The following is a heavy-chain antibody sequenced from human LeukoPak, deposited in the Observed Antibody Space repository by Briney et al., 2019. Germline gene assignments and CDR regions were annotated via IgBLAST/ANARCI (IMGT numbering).Heavy chain of an antibody. CDR3: ATSGRRWDYFDY. Sequence: GGSLRLSCAASGFTFSDPWMTWVRQTPGKGLEWVGRIKSRTDGGTIDYAAPVRGRFTISRDDSKTTLYLQMNSLKTEDTAVYYCATSGRRWDYFDYWGQGTLVTVSS. D-gene: IGHD4-23*01. CDR1: GFTFSDPW. V-gene: IGHV3-15*01. CDR2: IKSRTDGGTI. J-gene: IGHJ4*02.